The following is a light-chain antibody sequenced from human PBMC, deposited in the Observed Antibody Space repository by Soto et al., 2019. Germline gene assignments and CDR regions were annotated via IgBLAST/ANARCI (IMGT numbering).Light chain of an antibody. Sequence: QSALTQPASVSGSPGQSITISCTGTSSDIGHYDYVSWYQQHPGKAPQLIIYEISNRPSGVSNRFSGSKSGNTASLTISGLQAEDESDYYCSSYTTSHTLVFGGGTKLTVL. CDR3: SSYTTSHTLV. J-gene: IGLJ2*01. CDR1: SSDIGHYDY. CDR2: EIS. V-gene: IGLV2-14*01.